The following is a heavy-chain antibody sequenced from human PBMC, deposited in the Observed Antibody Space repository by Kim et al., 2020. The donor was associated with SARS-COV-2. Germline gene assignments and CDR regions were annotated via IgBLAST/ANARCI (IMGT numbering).Heavy chain of an antibody. Sequence: GGSLRLSCAASGFTFSDYYMSWIRQAPGKGLEWVSYISSSGSTIYYADSVKGRFTISRDNAKNSLYLQMNSLRAEDTAVYYCARGGYSYGYEYWYYYYGMDVWGQGTTVTVSS. CDR2: ISSSGSTI. CDR3: ARGGYSYGYEYWYYYYGMDV. J-gene: IGHJ6*02. V-gene: IGHV3-11*01. CDR1: GFTFSDYY. D-gene: IGHD5-18*01.